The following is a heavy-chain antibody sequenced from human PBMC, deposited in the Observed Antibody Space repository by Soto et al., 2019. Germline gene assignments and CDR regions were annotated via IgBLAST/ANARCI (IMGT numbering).Heavy chain of an antibody. CDR2: IYYSGST. D-gene: IGHD2-8*01. Sequence: SETLSLTXTVSGGSISSYYWSWIRQPPGKGLEWIGYIYYSGSTNYNPSLKSRVTISVDTSKNQFSLKLSSVTAADTAVYYCARSMYCTNGVCYYFDYWGQGTLVTVSS. CDR1: GGSISSYY. CDR3: ARSMYCTNGVCYYFDY. J-gene: IGHJ4*02. V-gene: IGHV4-59*01.